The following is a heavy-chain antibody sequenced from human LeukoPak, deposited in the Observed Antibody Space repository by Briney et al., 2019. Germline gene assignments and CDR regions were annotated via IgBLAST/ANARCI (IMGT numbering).Heavy chain of an antibody. D-gene: IGHD1-26*01. V-gene: IGHV4-59*11. CDR2: INYSWST. CDR1: GGSISSHY. CDR3: ARDIEAVGATLYFDY. Sequence: SETLSLTCTASGGSISSHYWSWIRQTPGKGLEYIGQINYSWSTYYNPSLKTRVTLSIDTSKNQFSLKLRSVTAADTAVYYCARDIEAVGATLYFDYWGRGTLVTVSS. J-gene: IGHJ4*01.